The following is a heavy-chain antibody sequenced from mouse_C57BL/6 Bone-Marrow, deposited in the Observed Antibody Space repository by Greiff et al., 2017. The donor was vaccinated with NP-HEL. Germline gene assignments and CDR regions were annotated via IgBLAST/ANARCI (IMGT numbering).Heavy chain of an antibody. J-gene: IGHJ4*01. CDR3: TTGGSGPYAMDY. Sequence: VQLKQSGAELVRPGASVKLSCTVSGFNIKDDYMHWVKQRPEQGLEWIGWIDPENGDTEYASKFQGMATITADTSSNTASLLLSILTADDTAFSYCTTGGSGPYAMDYRGQGTSVTVSA. CDR2: IDPENGDT. CDR1: GFNIKDDY. D-gene: IGHD1-1*01. V-gene: IGHV14-4*01.